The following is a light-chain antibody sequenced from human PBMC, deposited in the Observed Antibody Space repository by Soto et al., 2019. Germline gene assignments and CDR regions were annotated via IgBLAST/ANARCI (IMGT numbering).Light chain of an antibody. V-gene: IGKV1-5*03. CDR2: KAS. Sequence: DIQMTQSPSTLSASVRDRVTITCRASQSIGSSLAWYQQKPGKAPKLLIYKASSLESGVPSTFSGIGSRTEFTLTISSLQPDDFATYYCQQYIGNPRTFGQGTKVEIK. J-gene: IGKJ1*01. CDR3: QQYIGNPRT. CDR1: QSIGSS.